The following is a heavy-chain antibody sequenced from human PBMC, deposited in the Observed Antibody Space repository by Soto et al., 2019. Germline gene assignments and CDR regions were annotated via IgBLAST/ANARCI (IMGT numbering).Heavy chain of an antibody. CDR3: AKPPFSRKPTLLGEFDY. Sequence: GGSLRLSCAASGFTFSSYAMSWVRQAPGKGLEWVSAIGGSGGSTYYPDSVKGRFTISRDNSKNTLYLQMNSLRAEDTAVYYCAKPPFSRKPTLLGEFDYWGQGTLVTVSS. J-gene: IGHJ4*02. CDR2: IGGSGGST. D-gene: IGHD3-16*01. CDR1: GFTFSSYA. V-gene: IGHV3-23*01.